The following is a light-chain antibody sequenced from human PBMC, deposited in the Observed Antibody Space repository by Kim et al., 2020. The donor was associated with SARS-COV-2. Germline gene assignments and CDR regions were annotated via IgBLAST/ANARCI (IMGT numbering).Light chain of an antibody. CDR1: QGISSY. CDR2: AAS. Sequence: ASPGDTVTIARRASQGISSYLAWYQQKPEKAPKLLIYAASTLQSGVPSRFSGSVSGTHFTLTISCLQSEDFATYYSQQYYSYPRTFGQGTKVDIK. V-gene: IGKV1-8*01. CDR3: QQYYSYPRT. J-gene: IGKJ1*01.